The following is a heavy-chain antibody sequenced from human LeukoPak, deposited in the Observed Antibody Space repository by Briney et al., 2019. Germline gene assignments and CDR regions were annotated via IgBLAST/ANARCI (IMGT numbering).Heavy chain of an antibody. CDR3: ARARSSIAAYDY. J-gene: IGHJ4*02. CDR1: GFTFSDYY. D-gene: IGHD6-6*01. Sequence: PGGSLRLSCAASGFTFSDYYMSWIRQAPGKGLEWVSYISSSSSYTNYADAVKGRFTISRDNAKNSLYLQMNSLRAEDTAVYYCARARSSIAAYDYWGQGTLVTVSS. V-gene: IGHV3-11*05. CDR2: ISSSSSYT.